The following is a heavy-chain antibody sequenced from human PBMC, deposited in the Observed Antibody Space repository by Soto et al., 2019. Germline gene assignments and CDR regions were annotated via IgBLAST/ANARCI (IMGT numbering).Heavy chain of an antibody. Sequence: SETLSLTCTVSGGSISSSSYYWGWIRQPPGKGLEWIGSIYYSGSTYYNPSLKSRVTISVDTSKNQFSLKLSSVTAADTAVYYCASEIVANPENVMDVWGQGTTVTVSS. CDR3: ASEIVANPENVMDV. CDR2: IYYSGST. CDR1: GGSISSSSYY. V-gene: IGHV4-39*01. D-gene: IGHD5-12*01. J-gene: IGHJ6*01.